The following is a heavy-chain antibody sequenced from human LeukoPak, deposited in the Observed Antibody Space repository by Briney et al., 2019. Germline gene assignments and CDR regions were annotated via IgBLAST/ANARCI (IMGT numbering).Heavy chain of an antibody. D-gene: IGHD2-2*02. CDR2: ISGNGATT. V-gene: IGHV3-23*01. Sequence: GGSLRLSCAASGFIFSNFAMTWVRQAPGKGLEWVSTISGNGATTYYADSVKGRFTISKDNSKNTLFLQMNGLTAEDTAVYYCAKDARSCTSSACYTVTTYYFDSWGQGTLVTVSS. CDR3: AKDARSCTSSACYTVTTYYFDS. J-gene: IGHJ4*02. CDR1: GFIFSNFA.